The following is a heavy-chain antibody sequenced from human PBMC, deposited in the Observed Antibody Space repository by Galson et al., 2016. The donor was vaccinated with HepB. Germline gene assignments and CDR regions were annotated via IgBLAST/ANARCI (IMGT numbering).Heavy chain of an antibody. CDR3: ARLRFLEWSFVRYFDY. CDR2: ISYSEIT. V-gene: IGHV4-31*03. Sequence: LSLTCTVSGGSISSGGYYWSWIRQHPGKGLEWIGYISYSEITYYNPSLKSRVTISVDTSKNQFSLKLSSVSAADTAIYYCARLRFLEWSFVRYFDYWGQGTLVTVSS. CDR1: GGSISSGGYY. J-gene: IGHJ4*02. D-gene: IGHD3-3*01.